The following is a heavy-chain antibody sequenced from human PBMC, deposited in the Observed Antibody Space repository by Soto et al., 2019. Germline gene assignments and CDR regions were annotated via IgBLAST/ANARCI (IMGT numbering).Heavy chain of an antibody. CDR2: IYPGDSDT. V-gene: IGHV5-51*01. D-gene: IGHD3-9*01. CDR1: GYSFTSYW. J-gene: IGHJ4*02. CDR3: ARHVWDILTGYYLDY. Sequence: GESLKISCKGSGYSFTSYWIGWVRQMPGKGLEWMGIIYPGDSDTRYSPSFQGQVTISADKSISTAYLQWSSLKASDTAMYYCARHVWDILTGYYLDYWGQGTLVTVSS.